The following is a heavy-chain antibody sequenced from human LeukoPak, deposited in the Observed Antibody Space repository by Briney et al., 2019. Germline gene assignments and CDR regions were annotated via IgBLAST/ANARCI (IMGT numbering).Heavy chain of an antibody. CDR1: GGFISSGSNY. V-gene: IGHV4-30-4*01. D-gene: IGHD3-22*01. Sequence: SETLSLTCTVSGGFISSGSNYWSWIRQHPGKGLEWIGYIHYSGNTFHNPSLKTRVTLSVDTSKNQFSLKLSSVTAADTAVYYCARSEGYYDSSITGWFDPWGQGTLVTVSS. CDR3: ARSEGYYDSSITGWFDP. J-gene: IGHJ5*02. CDR2: IHYSGNT.